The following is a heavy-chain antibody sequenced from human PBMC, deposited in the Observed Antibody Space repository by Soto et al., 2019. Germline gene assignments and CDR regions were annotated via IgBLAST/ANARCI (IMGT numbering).Heavy chain of an antibody. V-gene: IGHV1-18*01. CDR2: ISAYNGNT. CDR3: ARTLGYYDSSGYYFGDY. D-gene: IGHD3-22*01. CDR1: GGTFSSYG. Sequence: ASVKVSCKASGGTFSSYGISWVRQAPGQRLEWMGWISAYNGNTNYAQKLQGRVTMTTDTSTSTAYMELRSLRSDDTAVYYCARTLGYYDSSGYYFGDYWGQGTLVTVSS. J-gene: IGHJ4*02.